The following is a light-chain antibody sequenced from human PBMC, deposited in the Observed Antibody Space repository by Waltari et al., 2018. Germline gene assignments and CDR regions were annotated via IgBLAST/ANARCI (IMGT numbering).Light chain of an antibody. CDR3: QQSFSTPYT. Sequence: DVQMTQSPSSLSASGADRVTITCRASQSISSDLNWYQQKPGKAPKLLIYAASSLQSGVPSRFSGSGSGTYFTLTISSLQPEDFAIFYFQQSFSTPYTFGQGTNLDIK. CDR1: QSISSD. CDR2: AAS. V-gene: IGKV1-39*01. J-gene: IGKJ2*01.